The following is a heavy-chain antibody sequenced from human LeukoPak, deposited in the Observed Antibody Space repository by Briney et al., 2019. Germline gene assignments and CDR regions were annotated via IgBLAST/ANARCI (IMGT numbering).Heavy chain of an antibody. CDR3: ARGYCSGGSCSLLDY. J-gene: IGHJ4*02. CDR2: IYYSGSTNT. Sequence: SETLSLTCSVSGGSISIYYWSWIRQPPGKGLEWIGYIYYSGSTNTNYNPSLKSRVNISVDTSKNQFSLKLSSVTAADTAVYYCARGYCSGGSCSLLDYWGQGTLVTVSS. D-gene: IGHD2-15*01. V-gene: IGHV4-59*01. CDR1: GGSISIYY.